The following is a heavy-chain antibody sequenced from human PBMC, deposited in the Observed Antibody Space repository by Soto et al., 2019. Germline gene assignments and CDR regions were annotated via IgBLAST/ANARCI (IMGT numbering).Heavy chain of an antibody. D-gene: IGHD6-19*01. CDR3: ARVVATVAGPYGMDV. J-gene: IGHJ6*02. CDR1: GYTFTSYV. V-gene: IGHV1-18*01. Sequence: QVQLVQSGAEVKKPGASVKVSCRASGYTFTSYVISWVRQAPAQGLEWMGLISAYNGNTNFAQKLQGRVTMTTDTSTSTAYMELRSLRSDDTAVYYCARVVATVAGPYGMDVWGQGTTVTVSS. CDR2: ISAYNGNT.